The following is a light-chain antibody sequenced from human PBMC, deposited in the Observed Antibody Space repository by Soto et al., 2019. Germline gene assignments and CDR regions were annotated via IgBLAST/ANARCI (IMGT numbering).Light chain of an antibody. J-gene: IGKJ5*01. CDR1: QGISSH. V-gene: IGKV1-9*01. CDR3: QHLNSYSST. CDR2: AAS. Sequence: IQLTQSPSSLSASVGDRVTITCRASQGISSHLAWYQQKPGKAPKLLIFAASTLQSGVPSRFSGSGSGTDFTLTISSLQPEDFTTYYCQHLNSYSSTLGQGTRLEIK.